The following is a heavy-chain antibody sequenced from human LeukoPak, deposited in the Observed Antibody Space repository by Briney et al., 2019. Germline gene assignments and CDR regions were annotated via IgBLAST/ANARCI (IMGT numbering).Heavy chain of an antibody. CDR1: GGSFSGYY. CDR2: INHSGST. CDR3: ARGGSGSYYNVRSFDY. J-gene: IGHJ4*02. Sequence: SETLSLTCAVYGGSFSGYYWSWIRQPPGKGLEWIGEINHSGSTNYNPSLKSRVTISVDTSKNQFSLKLSSVTAADTAVYYCARGGSGSYYNVRSFDYWGQGTLVTVSS. D-gene: IGHD3-10*01. V-gene: IGHV4-34*01.